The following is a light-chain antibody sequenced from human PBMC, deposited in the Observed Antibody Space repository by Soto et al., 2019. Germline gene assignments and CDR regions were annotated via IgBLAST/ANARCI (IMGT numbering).Light chain of an antibody. V-gene: IGLV2-14*01. CDR3: SSYTNSGTVL. CDR1: SSDVGGYDY. Sequence: QSALTQPASVSGSPGQSITISCTGTSSDVGGYDYVSWYQQYAGKAPKLAIYNVRNRPSGVSNRFSGSKSGNTASLTIFGLQPEDEADYFCSSYTNSGTVLFGGGTKLTVL. CDR2: NVR. J-gene: IGLJ2*01.